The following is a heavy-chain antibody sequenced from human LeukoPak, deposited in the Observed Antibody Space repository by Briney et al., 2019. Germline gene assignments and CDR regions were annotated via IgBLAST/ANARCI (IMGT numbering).Heavy chain of an antibody. CDR2: IYYSGST. CDR1: GGSISSYY. Sequence: SETLSLTCSVSGGSISSYYWSWIRQPPGKGLEWIGYIYYSGSTNYNPSLKSRVTISVDTSKNQFSLKLSSVTAADTAVYYCARDGTWYYYDSSGYPDAFGIWGQGTMVTVSS. J-gene: IGHJ3*02. CDR3: ARDGTWYYYDSSGYPDAFGI. D-gene: IGHD3-22*01. V-gene: IGHV4-59*12.